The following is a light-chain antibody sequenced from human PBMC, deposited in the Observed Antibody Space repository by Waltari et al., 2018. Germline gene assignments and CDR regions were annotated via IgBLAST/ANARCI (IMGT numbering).Light chain of an antibody. CDR3: QQADSFPLT. Sequence: DIQITQSPSSVSASVGDTVTITCRASQDVSKWLAWYQHKPGEPPKLLIFAASSLHSGVPYRFRGSGSGTHFTLTISDLQPDDFATYYCQQADSFPLTLGGGTKVEI. V-gene: IGKV1D-12*01. J-gene: IGKJ4*01. CDR1: QDVSKW. CDR2: AAS.